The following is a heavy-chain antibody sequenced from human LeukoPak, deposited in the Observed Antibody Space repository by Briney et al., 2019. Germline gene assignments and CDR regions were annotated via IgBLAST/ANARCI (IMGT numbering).Heavy chain of an antibody. CDR1: GLIVTRDY. J-gene: IGHJ4*02. V-gene: IGHV3-66*02. CDR3: ASLGY. CDR2: IYSGGST. Sequence: PGGSLRLSCVVSGLIVTRDYMSWVRQAPGKGLEWVSAIYSGGSTYYADSVKGRFTISRDNSKNTLYLQMNSLRAADTAVYYCASLGYWGRGTLVTVSS.